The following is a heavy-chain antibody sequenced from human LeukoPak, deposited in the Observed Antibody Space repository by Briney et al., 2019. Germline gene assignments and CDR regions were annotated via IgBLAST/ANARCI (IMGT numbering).Heavy chain of an antibody. CDR1: SFIYSSFW. Sequence: GGSLRLSCAASSFIYSSFWMSWVRQAPGKGLEWVANIEPDGSGKNYVDSVRGRFTISRDNAKNSLYLQMNSVRVEDSAVYYCARSLWPEDYWGQGTLVTVSS. CDR3: ARSLWPEDY. D-gene: IGHD2-21*01. V-gene: IGHV3-7*01. CDR2: IEPDGSGK. J-gene: IGHJ4*02.